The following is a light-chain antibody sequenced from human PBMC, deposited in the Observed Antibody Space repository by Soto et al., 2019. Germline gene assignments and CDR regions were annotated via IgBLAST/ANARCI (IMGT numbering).Light chain of an antibody. J-gene: IGKJ1*01. CDR1: QSVTSTF. CDR2: GAS. CDR3: QYYINSLTWT. V-gene: IGKV3-20*01. Sequence: EIVLTQSPGTLSLSPGERATLSCRASQSVTSTFLAWYQQKPGQAPRLLIYGASSRATGIPDRFSGSGSGTDFTLTISRLEPEDFAVYYCQYYINSLTWTFGQGTKVDI.